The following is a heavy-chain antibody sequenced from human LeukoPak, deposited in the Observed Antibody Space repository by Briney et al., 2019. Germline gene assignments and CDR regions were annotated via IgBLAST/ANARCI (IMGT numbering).Heavy chain of an antibody. D-gene: IGHD3-10*01. CDR1: GYTFTSYH. Sequence: ASVKVSCKASGYTFTSYHMHWVRQAPGQGLEWMGKINLSGGSTTYAQKFQGRVTITADESTSTAYMELSSLRSEDTAVYYCARANYGSGSYYKSYFDYWGQGTLVTVSS. J-gene: IGHJ4*02. CDR3: ARANYGSGSYYKSYFDY. CDR2: INLSGGST. V-gene: IGHV1-46*01.